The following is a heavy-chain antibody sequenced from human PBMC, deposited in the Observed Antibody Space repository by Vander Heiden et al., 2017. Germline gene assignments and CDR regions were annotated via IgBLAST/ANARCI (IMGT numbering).Heavy chain of an antibody. J-gene: IGHJ4*02. CDR2: IYSSGST. Sequence: QVQLQESGPGLVKPSETLSLRCNVSVVSFNNYYGNWIRQPAGKGLEWIGRIYSSGSTQYNPSLKSRVAMSVDRSKKQFSLKLTSVTAADTAVYYCVRDPYLTEWGQGALVTVSP. V-gene: IGHV4-4*07. CDR3: VRDPYLTE. CDR1: VVSFNNYY.